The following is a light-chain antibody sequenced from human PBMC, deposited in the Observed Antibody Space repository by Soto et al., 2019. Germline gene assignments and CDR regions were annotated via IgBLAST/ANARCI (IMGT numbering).Light chain of an antibody. Sequence: EIVLTQSPGTLSLSLGERATLSCKSSQTISSNFLAWYQLKPGQAPRLLIYGASTRATGIPARFSGSGSGTEFTLTISRLEPEDFAVYYCQRYASSTITFGQGTRLEIK. CDR3: QRYASSTIT. J-gene: IGKJ5*01. V-gene: IGKV3-20*01. CDR1: QTISSNF. CDR2: GAS.